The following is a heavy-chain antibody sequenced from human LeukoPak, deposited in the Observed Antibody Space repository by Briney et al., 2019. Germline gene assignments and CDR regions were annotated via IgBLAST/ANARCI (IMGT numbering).Heavy chain of an antibody. CDR2: IYYSGST. D-gene: IGHD3-22*01. CDR3: ARGETEYYDSSGYWDYFDY. V-gene: IGHV4-30-4*07. CDR1: GGSISSGGYS. J-gene: IGHJ4*02. Sequence: SETLSLTCAVSGGSISSGGYSWSWIRQPPGKGLEWIGYIYYSGSTYYNPSLKSRVTISVDTSKNQFSLKLSSVTAADTAVYYCARGETEYYDSSGYWDYFDYWGQGTLVTVSS.